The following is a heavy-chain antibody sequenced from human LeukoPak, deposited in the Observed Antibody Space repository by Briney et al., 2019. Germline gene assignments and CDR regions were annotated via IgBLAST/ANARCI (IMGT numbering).Heavy chain of an antibody. D-gene: IGHD6-13*01. J-gene: IGHJ4*02. CDR1: GFINNYA. V-gene: IGHV3-30-3*01. CDR2: ISYDGSNK. Sequence: GGSLRLSCVASGFINNYAMHWVRQAPGKGLEWVAAISYDGSNKYYADSVKGRFTISRDNSKNTLYLQMNSLRAEDTAVYYCARALAAAGLGNYFDYWGQGTLVTVSS. CDR3: ARALAAAGLGNYFDY.